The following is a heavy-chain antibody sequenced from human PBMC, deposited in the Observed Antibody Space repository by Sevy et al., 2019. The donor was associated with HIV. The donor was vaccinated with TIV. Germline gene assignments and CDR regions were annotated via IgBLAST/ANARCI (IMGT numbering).Heavy chain of an antibody. CDR1: GGSFSGYY. Sequence: KQSQTLSLTCAVYGGSFSGYYWSWIRQPPGKGLEWIGEINHSGSTNYNPSLKSRVTISVDTSKNQFSLKLSSVTAADTAVYYCARGKRITIFGVVSDYYYGMDVWGQGTTVTVSS. CDR2: INHSGST. D-gene: IGHD3-3*01. CDR3: ARGKRITIFGVVSDYYYGMDV. V-gene: IGHV4-34*01. J-gene: IGHJ6*02.